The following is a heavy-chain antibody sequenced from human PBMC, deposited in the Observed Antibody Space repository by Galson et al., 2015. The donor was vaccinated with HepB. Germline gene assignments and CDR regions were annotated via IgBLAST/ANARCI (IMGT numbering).Heavy chain of an antibody. Sequence: SVKVSCKASGYTFTSYAMHWVRQAPGQRLEWMGWINAGNGNTKYSQKFQGRVTITRDTSASTAYMELRSLRSDDTAVYYCARTYGAFGYYYMDVWGKGTTVTVSS. D-gene: IGHD4/OR15-4a*01. J-gene: IGHJ6*03. CDR2: INAGNGNT. V-gene: IGHV1-3*01. CDR3: ARTYGAFGYYYMDV. CDR1: GYTFTSYA.